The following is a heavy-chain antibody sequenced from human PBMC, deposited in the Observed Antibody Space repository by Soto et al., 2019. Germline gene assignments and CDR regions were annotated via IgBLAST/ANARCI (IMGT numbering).Heavy chain of an antibody. CDR1: GFTFSSSW. D-gene: IGHD5-12*01. Sequence: PGGSLRLSCAASGFTFSSSWMTWVRQAPGKGLAWVANIKEDGSEKYYVDSVKGRFTISRDNTNESLYLQMNSLRAEDTAVYYCARDPAPVGYRGLDVWGQGTTVTVSS. J-gene: IGHJ6*02. CDR2: IKEDGSEK. CDR3: ARDPAPVGYRGLDV. V-gene: IGHV3-7*01.